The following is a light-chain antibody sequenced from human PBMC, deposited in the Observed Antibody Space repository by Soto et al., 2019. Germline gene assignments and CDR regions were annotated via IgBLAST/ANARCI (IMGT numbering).Light chain of an antibody. CDR3: RSYTSSSTVV. J-gene: IGLJ2*01. V-gene: IGLV2-18*02. Sequence: QSALTQPPSVSGSPGQSVTISCTGTSSDVGSYNRVSWYQQPPGTAPKLMIYEVSNRPSGVPDRFSGSKSRNTASLSISGLQAEDEADYYCRSYTSSSTVVFGGGTKLTVL. CDR2: EVS. CDR1: SSDVGSYNR.